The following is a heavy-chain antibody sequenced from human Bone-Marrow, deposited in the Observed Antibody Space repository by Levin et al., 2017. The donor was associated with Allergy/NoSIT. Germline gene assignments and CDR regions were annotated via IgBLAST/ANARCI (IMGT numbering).Heavy chain of an antibody. CDR3: ARVSGSRRFGYYYYGMDV. J-gene: IGHJ6*02. Sequence: GESLKISCKASGYTFTSYDINWVRQATGQGLEWMGWMNPNSGNTGYAQKFQGRVTMTRNTSISTAYMELSSLRSEDTAVYYCARVSGSRRFGYYYYGMDVWGQGTTVTVSS. CDR2: MNPNSGNT. D-gene: IGHD1-26*01. CDR1: GYTFTSYD. V-gene: IGHV1-8*01.